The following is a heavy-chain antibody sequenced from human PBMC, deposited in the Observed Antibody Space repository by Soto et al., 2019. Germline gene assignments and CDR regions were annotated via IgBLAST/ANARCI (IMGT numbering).Heavy chain of an antibody. V-gene: IGHV4-30-4*01. CDR3: GTMPIVVEPAPMDV. CDR1: GGSISSGDYY. D-gene: IGHD2-2*01. CDR2: IYYSGST. Sequence: PSATLSITCTVSGGSISSGDYYWSWIRQPPGKGLEWIGYIYYSGSTSYNASLKSRTSISADPSNNQFSLKLHSLTAADTAVYFCGTMPIVVEPAPMDVWGPGTSVTVSS. J-gene: IGHJ6*02.